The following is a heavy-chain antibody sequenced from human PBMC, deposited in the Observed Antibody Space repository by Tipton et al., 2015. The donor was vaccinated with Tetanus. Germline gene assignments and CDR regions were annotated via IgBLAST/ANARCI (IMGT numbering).Heavy chain of an antibody. J-gene: IGHJ4*02. CDR3: ASGGTLDY. CDR2: MNPASGNT. V-gene: IGHV1-8*01. Sequence: QSGAEVKKPGASVRVSCKASGYTFTSYDINWVRQATGQGLEWMGWMNPASGNTGYAQKFQGRVTMTRDTSMSTAFMEVTRLGSEDTAIYYCASGGTLDYWGRGTMVSVSS. CDR1: GYTFTSYD. D-gene: IGHD1-1*01.